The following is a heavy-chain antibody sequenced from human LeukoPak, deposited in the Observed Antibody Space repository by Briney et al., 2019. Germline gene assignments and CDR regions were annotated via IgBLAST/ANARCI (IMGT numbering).Heavy chain of an antibody. V-gene: IGHV3-53*01. CDR1: GFTVSSNY. D-gene: IGHD3-3*01. J-gene: IGHJ4*02. Sequence: GGSLRLSCAASGFTVSSNYMSWVRQAPGKGLEWVSVIYSGGSTYYADSVKGRFTISRDNSKNTLYLQMNSLRAEDTAVYYCARGSITIFGVVTPLDYWGQGTLVTVSS. CDR3: ARGSITIFGVVTPLDY. CDR2: IYSGGST.